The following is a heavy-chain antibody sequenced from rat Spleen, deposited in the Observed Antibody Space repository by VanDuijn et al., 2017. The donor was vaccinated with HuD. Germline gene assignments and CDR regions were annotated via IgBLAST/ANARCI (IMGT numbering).Heavy chain of an antibody. D-gene: IGHD1-12*02. CDR3: TTDTFYDGTYYPGGFDY. J-gene: IGHJ2*01. CDR2: ISYDGTAT. CDR1: GLSFSNYD. Sequence: EVQLVESGGDLVQPGRSLKLSCAASGLSFSNYDMAWVRQAPTKGLEWVASISYDGTATYYRDSVKGRFTLSRDNAKSTLYLQMGSLRSEDTATYYCTTDTFYDGTYYPGGFDYWGQGVMVTVSS. V-gene: IGHV5-29*01.